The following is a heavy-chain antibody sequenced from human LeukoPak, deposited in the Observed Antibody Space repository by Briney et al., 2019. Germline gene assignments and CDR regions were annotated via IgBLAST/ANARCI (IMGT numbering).Heavy chain of an antibody. CDR3: ARFYYDSSGYYYFDY. CDR1: GGSISSYY. CDR2: IYYSGST. D-gene: IGHD3-22*01. J-gene: IGHJ4*02. Sequence: SETLSLTCTVSGGSISSYYWSWIRQPPEKGLEWIGYIYYSGSTNYNPSLKSRVTISVDTSKNQFSLKLSSVTAADTAVYYCARFYYDSSGYYYFDYWGQGTLVTVSS. V-gene: IGHV4-59*01.